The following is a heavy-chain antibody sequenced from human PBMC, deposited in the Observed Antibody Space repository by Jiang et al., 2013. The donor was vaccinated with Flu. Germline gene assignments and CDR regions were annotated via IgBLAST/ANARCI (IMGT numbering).Heavy chain of an antibody. CDR3: AHSPQQQLVYYFDY. V-gene: IGHV2-5*01. CDR2: IYWNDDK. J-gene: IGHJ4*02. Sequence: KPTQTLTLTCTFSGFSLSTSGVGVGWIRQPPGKALEWLALIYWNDDKRYSPSLKSRLTITKDTSKNQVVLTMTNMDPVDTATYYCAHSPQQQLVYYFDYWGQGTLVTVSS. D-gene: IGHD6-13*01. CDR1: GFSLSTSGVG.